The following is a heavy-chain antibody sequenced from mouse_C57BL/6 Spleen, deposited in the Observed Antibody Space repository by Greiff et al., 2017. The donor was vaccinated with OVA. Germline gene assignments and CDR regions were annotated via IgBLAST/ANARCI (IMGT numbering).Heavy chain of an antibody. D-gene: IGHD1-1*01. Sequence: EVKLMESEGGLVQPGSSMKLSCTASGFTFSDYYMAWVRQVPEKGLEWVANINYDGSSTYYLDSLKSRFIISRDNAKNILYLQMSSLKSEDTATYYCAREHYGSSYAMDYWGQGTSVTVSS. CDR2: INYDGSST. J-gene: IGHJ4*01. V-gene: IGHV5-16*01. CDR1: GFTFSDYY. CDR3: AREHYGSSYAMDY.